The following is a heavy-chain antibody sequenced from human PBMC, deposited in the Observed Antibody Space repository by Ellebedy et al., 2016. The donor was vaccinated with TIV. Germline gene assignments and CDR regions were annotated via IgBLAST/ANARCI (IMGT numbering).Heavy chain of an antibody. CDR3: AKGRGGGSDSSAPRYYFDS. J-gene: IGHJ4*02. CDR1: GFTFNNYA. D-gene: IGHD6-19*01. Sequence: GESLKISCAASGFTFNNYAMSWVRQAPGKGLEWVSTISHTGTRTYYANSVEGRFIISRDISKRTLYLQMNSLRAEDTAVYNCAKGRGGGSDSSAPRYYFDSWGLGTLVTVSS. V-gene: IGHV3-23*01. CDR2: ISHTGTRT.